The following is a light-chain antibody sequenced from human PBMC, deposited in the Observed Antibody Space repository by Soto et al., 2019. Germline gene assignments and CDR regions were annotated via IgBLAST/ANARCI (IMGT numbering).Light chain of an antibody. V-gene: IGLV6-57*04. J-gene: IGLJ2*01. CDR3: QSYDDNYVV. CDR2: ENK. CDR1: SGSIASYY. Sequence: NFMLTQPHSVSDSPGKTITISCSRSSGSIASYYVQWYQQRPGSTPVTVIYENKERPSGVPNRFSGSIDSSSNSASLTISGLKAEDEAEYYCQSYDDNYVVFGGGTQLTVL.